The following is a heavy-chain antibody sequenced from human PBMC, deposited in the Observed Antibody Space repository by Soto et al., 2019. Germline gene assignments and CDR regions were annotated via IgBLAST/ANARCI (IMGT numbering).Heavy chain of an antibody. Sequence: GESLKISCKASGYSFTSYWIGWVRQMPGKGLEWMGIIYPGDSDTRYSPSFQGQVTSSADKCISTAYLRGGSLKASDTAMYYCARHGVDIVATISYYYYGMDVWGQGTTVTASS. V-gene: IGHV5-51*01. CDR2: IYPGDSDT. CDR3: ARHGVDIVATISYYYYGMDV. J-gene: IGHJ6*02. CDR1: GYSFTSYW. D-gene: IGHD5-12*01.